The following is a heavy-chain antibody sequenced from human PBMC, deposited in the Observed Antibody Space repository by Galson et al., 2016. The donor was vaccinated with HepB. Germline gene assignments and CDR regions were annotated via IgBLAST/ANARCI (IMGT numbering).Heavy chain of an antibody. CDR2: ISGSGRST. CDR3: ATNPLRYFDWLSYYFDY. J-gene: IGHJ4*02. Sequence: SLRLSCAASGFTFSIYAMSWVRQAPGKGLEWVSAISGSGRSTYYADSVKGRFTISRDNSKNTLYLQMNSLRAEDTAVYYCATNPLRYFDWLSYYFDYWGQGTLVTVSS. D-gene: IGHD3-9*01. V-gene: IGHV3-23*01. CDR1: GFTFSIYA.